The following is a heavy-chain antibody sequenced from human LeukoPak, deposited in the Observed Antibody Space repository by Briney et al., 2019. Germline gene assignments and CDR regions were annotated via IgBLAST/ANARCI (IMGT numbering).Heavy chain of an antibody. CDR2: IYYDGTT. D-gene: IGHD6-19*01. V-gene: IGHV4-59*11. CDR3: VRDRPNSSGWYGAYYYHLDV. CDR1: GDSMSRRY. Sequence: SETLSLTCKVSGDSMSRRYWSWLRQSPGKGLEWIGYIYYDGTTSCSPSLKSRVTMSVDTSKYLLSLKVTSVTPADTAVYYCVRDRPNSSGWYGAYYYHLDVWGSGTPVTVSS. J-gene: IGHJ6*03.